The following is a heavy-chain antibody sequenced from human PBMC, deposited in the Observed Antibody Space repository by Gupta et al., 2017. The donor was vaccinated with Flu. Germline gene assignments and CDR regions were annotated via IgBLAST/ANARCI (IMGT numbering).Heavy chain of an antibody. CDR2: IYYSGST. J-gene: IGHJ3*02. CDR3: ARLVVVEPAVPRVFAFDI. D-gene: IGHD2-2*01. Sequence: QLQLHESGPGLVRPSETLSLTCTVSGGSIRSTSYYWGWLRQPPGKGLEWIGNIYYSGSTYNNPSLKSRVTISVDTSKNQFSLKLSSVPAVDTAVYYCARLVVVEPAVPRVFAFDIWGQGTMITVSS. V-gene: IGHV4-39*01. CDR1: GGSIRSTSYY.